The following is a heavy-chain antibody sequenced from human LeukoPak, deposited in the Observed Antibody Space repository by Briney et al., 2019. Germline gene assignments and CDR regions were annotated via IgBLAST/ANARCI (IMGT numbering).Heavy chain of an antibody. CDR3: ARDHVDTIGAFGI. CDR1: GFTFSSYS. Sequence: PGGSLRLSCAASGFTFSSYSMNWVRQAPGKGLEWVSSISSSSSYIYYADSVKGRFTISRDNAKNSLYLQMNSLRAEDTAVYYCARDHVDTIGAFGIWGQGTMVTVSS. J-gene: IGHJ3*02. V-gene: IGHV3-21*01. D-gene: IGHD5-18*01. CDR2: ISSSSSYI.